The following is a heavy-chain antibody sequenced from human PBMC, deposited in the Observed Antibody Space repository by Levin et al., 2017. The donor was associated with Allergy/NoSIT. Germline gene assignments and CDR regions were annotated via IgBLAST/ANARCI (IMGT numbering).Heavy chain of an antibody. CDR1: GGTFSSYT. Sequence: GASVKVSCKASGGTFSSYTISWVRQAPGQGLEWMGRIIPILGIANYAQKFQGRVTITADKSTSTAYMELSSLRSEDTAVYYCARDRGITGTTRWFDPWGQGTLVTVSS. D-gene: IGHD1-7*01. CDR3: ARDRGITGTTRWFDP. V-gene: IGHV1-69*04. J-gene: IGHJ5*02. CDR2: IIPILGIA.